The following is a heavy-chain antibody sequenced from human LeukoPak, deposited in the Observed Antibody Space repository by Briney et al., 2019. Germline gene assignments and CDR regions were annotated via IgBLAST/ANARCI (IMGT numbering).Heavy chain of an antibody. D-gene: IGHD2-15*01. CDR1: GGSISSSSYY. V-gene: IGHV4-39*07. CDR2: IYYSGSN. Sequence: SETLSLTCTVSGGSISSSSYYWGWIRQPPGKGLEWIGSIYYSGSNYYNPSLKSRVTISVDTSKNQFSLKLSSVTAADTAVYYCASSVRVVAATRPPMGQFDPWGQGTLVTVSS. J-gene: IGHJ5*02. CDR3: ASSVRVVAATRPPMGQFDP.